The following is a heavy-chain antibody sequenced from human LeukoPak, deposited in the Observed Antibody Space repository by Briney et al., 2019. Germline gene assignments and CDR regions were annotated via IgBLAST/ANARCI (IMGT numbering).Heavy chain of an antibody. D-gene: IGHD6-13*01. V-gene: IGHV5-51*01. CDR2: IYPGASDI. CDR1: GYTFTTYW. J-gene: IGHJ4*02. CDR3: ARRGAAAGPYYFDY. Sequence: GESLKISYKGSGYTFTTYWIGWVRQMPGKGLEWMAVIYPGASDIRYSPSFQGQVTISADRSINTAYLQWSSLKASDTAMYYCARRGAAAGPYYFDYWGQGTLVTVSS.